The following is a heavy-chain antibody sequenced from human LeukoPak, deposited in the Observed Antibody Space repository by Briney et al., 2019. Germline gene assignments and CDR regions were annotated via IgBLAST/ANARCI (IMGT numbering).Heavy chain of an antibody. V-gene: IGHV4-59*01. J-gene: IGHJ4*02. CDR3: GNSHSDYGTDFDC. Sequence: SETLSLTCTVSGGSISSYYWSWIRPPPAKGLEWIGYIYYSGSTNYHPSLPSRVTISVDTSKKQFSLKLISVSAADTPVYYFGNSHSDYGTDFDCWGQGTVATVSS. CDR1: GGSISSYY. D-gene: IGHD4-17*01. CDR2: IYYSGST.